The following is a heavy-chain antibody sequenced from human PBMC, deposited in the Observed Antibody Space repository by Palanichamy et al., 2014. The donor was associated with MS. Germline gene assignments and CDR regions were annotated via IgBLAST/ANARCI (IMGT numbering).Heavy chain of an antibody. CDR2: ISTYKGDT. D-gene: IGHD2-2*03. CDR1: GYIFNKYG. J-gene: IGHJ6*02. V-gene: IGHV1-18*01. Sequence: QAQLVQSGGEVKKPGASLKVSCKASGYIFNKYGISWVRQAPGQGLEWMAWISTYKGDTNYAQKLQGRVTMTTDTSTSTAYMELRSLRSDDTAVYYCARDGFCSSDNCYGVYYYGLDAWGQGTTVTVSS. CDR3: ARDGFCSSDNCYGVYYYGLDA.